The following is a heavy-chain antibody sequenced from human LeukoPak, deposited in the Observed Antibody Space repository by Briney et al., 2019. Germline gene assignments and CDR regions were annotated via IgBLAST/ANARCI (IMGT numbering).Heavy chain of an antibody. Sequence: PGGSLRLSCAASGFTVSSNYMSWVRQAPGKGLEWVSVIYSGGSTYYADSVKGRFTISRDNSKNTLYLQMNSLRAEDTAVYYRARSLYYYGSGSYYNPFYFDYWGQGTLVTVSS. J-gene: IGHJ4*02. D-gene: IGHD3-10*01. CDR1: GFTVSSNY. CDR2: IYSGGST. CDR3: ARSLYYYGSGSYYNPFYFDY. V-gene: IGHV3-66*01.